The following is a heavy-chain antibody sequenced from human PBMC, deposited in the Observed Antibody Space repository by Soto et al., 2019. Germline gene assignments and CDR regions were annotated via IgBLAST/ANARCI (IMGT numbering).Heavy chain of an antibody. CDR2: ISGSGGST. V-gene: IGHV3-23*01. J-gene: IGHJ6*03. Sequence: GGSLRLSCAASGFTFSSYAMSWVRQAPGKGLEWVSAISGSGGSTYYADSVKGRFTISRDNSKNTLYLQMNSLRAVDTAVYYCAKGSAYCGGDCYFYPLSYYMDVWGKGTTVTVSS. CDR1: GFTFSSYA. D-gene: IGHD2-21*01. CDR3: AKGSAYCGGDCYFYPLSYYMDV.